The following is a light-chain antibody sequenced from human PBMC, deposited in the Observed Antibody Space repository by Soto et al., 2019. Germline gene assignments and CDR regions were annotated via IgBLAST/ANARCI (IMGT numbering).Light chain of an antibody. CDR1: QSVSSSY. J-gene: IGKJ1*01. CDR2: GAS. V-gene: IGKV3-20*01. CDR3: QQYGSAPVT. Sequence: EIVLTQSPGTLSLSPGERATLSCRASQSVSSSYLDWYQQKPGQAPRLLIYGASSRATGTPDRFSGSGSGTDFTLPISRLEPDDFAVYYCQQYGSAPVTLGQGTKVEIK.